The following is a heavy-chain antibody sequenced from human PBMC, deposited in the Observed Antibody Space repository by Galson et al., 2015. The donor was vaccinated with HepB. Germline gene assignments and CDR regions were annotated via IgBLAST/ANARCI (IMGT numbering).Heavy chain of an antibody. D-gene: IGHD3-3*01. J-gene: IGHJ3*02. CDR1: GFTFDDYA. CDR2: ISWNSGSI. CDR3: AKVMEWLLYSGAFDI. Sequence: SLRLSCAASGFTFDDYAMHWVRQAPGKGLEWVSGISWNSGSIGYADSVKGRFTISRDNAKNSLYLQMNSLRAEDTALYYCAKVMEWLLYSGAFDIWGQGTMVTVSS. V-gene: IGHV3-9*01.